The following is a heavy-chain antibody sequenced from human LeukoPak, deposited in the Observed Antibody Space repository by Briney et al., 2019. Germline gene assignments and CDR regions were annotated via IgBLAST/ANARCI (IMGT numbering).Heavy chain of an antibody. Sequence: GGSLRLSCAASGFTFSTSWMSWVRQVPGKGLEWVANIKKDGSETYYVDSVKGRFTISRDNAKNSLYLQMDSLRAEDTAMYYCARGRYSGTTYYFDYWGQGTLVTVSS. V-gene: IGHV3-7*03. CDR2: IKKDGSET. CDR3: ARGRYSGTTYYFDY. CDR1: GFTFSTSW. D-gene: IGHD5-12*01. J-gene: IGHJ4*02.